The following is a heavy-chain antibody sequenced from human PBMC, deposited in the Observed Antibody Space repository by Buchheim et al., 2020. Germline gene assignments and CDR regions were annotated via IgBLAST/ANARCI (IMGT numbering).Heavy chain of an antibody. CDR3: ARVGSASPISSLDY. CDR1: GFTFKNHW. V-gene: IGHV3-7*01. Sequence: EVRLVESGGGLVQPGGSLRLSCAISGFTFKNHWMSWVRQTPGKGLEWVAYIKPDESEKNYVDSVKGRFTISRDNARDSLYLQIDALRADDSAVYYCARVGSASPISSLDYWGQGTL. D-gene: IGHD6-6*01. CDR2: IKPDESEK. J-gene: IGHJ4*02.